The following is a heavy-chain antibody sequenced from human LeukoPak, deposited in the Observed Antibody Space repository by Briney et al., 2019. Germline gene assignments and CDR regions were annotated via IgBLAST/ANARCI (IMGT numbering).Heavy chain of an antibody. Sequence: SEILSLTCAVYGGSFSGYYWSWIRQPPGKGLEWIGEINHSGSTNYNPSLKSRVTISVDTSKNQFSLKLSSVTAADTAVYYCARGVTTGPLGDAFDIWGQGTMVTVSS. CDR1: GGSFSGYY. CDR3: ARGVTTGPLGDAFDI. V-gene: IGHV4-34*01. J-gene: IGHJ3*02. CDR2: INHSGST. D-gene: IGHD2-21*02.